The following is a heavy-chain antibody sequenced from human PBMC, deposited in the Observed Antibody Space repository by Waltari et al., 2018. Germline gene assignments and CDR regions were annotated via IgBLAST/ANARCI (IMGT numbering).Heavy chain of an antibody. J-gene: IGHJ4*02. V-gene: IGHV3-7*04. CDR3: ASDWEGERPNFDY. CDR2: IKEDGSKE. CDR1: GFSFLNSG. D-gene: IGHD1-26*01. Sequence: EVQLVEPGGGLVVLGGSLRLSCVAYGFSFLNSGMRWVRQAPGKGLKWVADIKEDGSKEYYLGSVKGRFTISRDNAKNSVYLQMDSLRPEDTAVYYCASDWEGERPNFDYWGQGTLVTVSS.